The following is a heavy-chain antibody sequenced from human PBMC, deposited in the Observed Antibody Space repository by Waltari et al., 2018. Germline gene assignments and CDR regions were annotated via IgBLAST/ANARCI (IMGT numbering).Heavy chain of an antibody. CDR1: GYSISSSYG. CDR2: IYGGSDCT. D-gene: IGHD1-26*01. J-gene: IGHJ4*02. V-gene: IGHV4-28*03. CDR3: ARVPFVGSTPYFDW. Sequence: QVQLQESGPGLVKPSETLSLTCAVSGYSISSSYGWGWIRQPPGRGLEWIGQIYGGSDCTYYQPPLKIRIPISKNPPKNQFSLKRNSVTAADTAVYYCARVPFVGSTPYFDWWGQGVLVTVSP.